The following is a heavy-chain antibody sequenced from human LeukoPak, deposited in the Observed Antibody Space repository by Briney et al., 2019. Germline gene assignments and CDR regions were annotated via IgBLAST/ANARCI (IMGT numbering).Heavy chain of an antibody. V-gene: IGHV1-2*02. Sequence: ASVKVSCKASGYTFTSYYMHWVRQAPGQGLEWMGWINPNTGGTNYAQKLQGRFTMTTDTSTSTAYMELRRLRSDDTAVFYCARGYSWLANFDYWGQGTLVTVSS. D-gene: IGHD6-19*01. CDR2: INPNTGGT. CDR1: GYTFTSYY. CDR3: ARGYSWLANFDY. J-gene: IGHJ4*02.